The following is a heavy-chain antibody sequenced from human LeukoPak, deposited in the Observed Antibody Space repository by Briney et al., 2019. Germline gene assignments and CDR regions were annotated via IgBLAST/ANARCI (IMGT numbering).Heavy chain of an antibody. D-gene: IGHD7-27*01. J-gene: IGHJ2*01. Sequence: GASVKVSCKASGYTFTTYGISWVRQAPGQGLQWMGWISAYNGNTNYAQKLQDRVTMTRDTSTSTVYMELSSLRSEDTAVYYCARDRATGDTFDWYFDLWGRGTLVTVSS. CDR3: ARDRATGDTFDWYFDL. CDR2: ISAYNGNT. V-gene: IGHV1-18*01. CDR1: GYTFTTYG.